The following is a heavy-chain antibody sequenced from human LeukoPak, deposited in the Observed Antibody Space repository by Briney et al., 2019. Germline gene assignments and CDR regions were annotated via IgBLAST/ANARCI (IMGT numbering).Heavy chain of an antibody. V-gene: IGHV1-2*02. J-gene: IGHJ4*02. CDR2: INPNSGGT. CDR1: GYTFTGYY. D-gene: IGHD2-8*01. Sequence: ASVKVSCKASGYTFTGYYMHWVRQAPGQGLEWMGWINPNSGGTNYAQKFQGRVTMTRDTSISPAYMELSRLRSDDTAVYYCARDRYCTNGVCYTGRYFDYWGQGTLVTVSS. CDR3: ARDRYCTNGVCYTGRYFDY.